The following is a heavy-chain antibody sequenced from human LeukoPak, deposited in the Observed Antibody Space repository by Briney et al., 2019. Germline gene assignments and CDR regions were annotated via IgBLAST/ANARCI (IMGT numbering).Heavy chain of an antibody. CDR3: VTYYFDSSGPKKNY. D-gene: IGHD3-22*01. CDR1: GGSFSGYY. Sequence: SETLSLTCAVYGGSFSGYYWSWIRQPPGKGLEWLGEINHSGSTNYNPSLKSRVTISVDTSKKQFSLKLSSVTAADTAVYYCVTYYFDSSGPKKNYLGQGTLVTVSS. CDR2: INHSGST. J-gene: IGHJ4*02. V-gene: IGHV4-34*01.